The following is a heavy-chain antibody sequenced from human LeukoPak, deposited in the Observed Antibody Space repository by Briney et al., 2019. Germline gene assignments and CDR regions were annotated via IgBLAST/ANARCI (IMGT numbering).Heavy chain of an antibody. CDR1: GGSISSSSYY. CDR2: IYYSGST. Sequence: SETLSLTCTVSGGSISSSSYYWGWIRQPPGKGLEWIGSIYYSGSTYYNPSLKSRVTISVDTSKNQFSLKLNSVTAADTAVHYCARQITDSYGSKGWFDTWGQGTLVTVSS. J-gene: IGHJ5*02. D-gene: IGHD5-18*01. V-gene: IGHV4-39*01. CDR3: ARQITDSYGSKGWFDT.